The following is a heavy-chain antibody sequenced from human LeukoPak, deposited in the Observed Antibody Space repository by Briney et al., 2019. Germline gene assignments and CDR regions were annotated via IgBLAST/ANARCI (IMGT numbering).Heavy chain of an antibody. J-gene: IGHJ4*02. CDR2: ITTGSRSYT. Sequence: PGGSLRLSCAAPGFTFSDYYMSWIRQAPGKGLEWGSYITTGSRSYTNHADSVKGRFTISRDNAKNALYLQMNSLRAEDTGVYYCARGREVLDYWGQGTLVTVSS. V-gene: IGHV3-11*06. CDR1: GFTFSDYY. D-gene: IGHD1-26*01. CDR3: ARGREVLDY.